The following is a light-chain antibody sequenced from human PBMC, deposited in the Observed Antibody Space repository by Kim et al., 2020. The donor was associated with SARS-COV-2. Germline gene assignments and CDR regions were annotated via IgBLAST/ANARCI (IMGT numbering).Light chain of an antibody. V-gene: IGLV3-1*01. CDR3: QAWDSSTEGV. Sequence: SYELTQPPSVSVSPRQTVNITCSGDDLRNKYVSWHQQKAGQSPVVVIYQDNKRPSGIPERFSGSNSGNTATLTISGTQSMDEADYYCQAWDSSTEGVFGG. CDR2: QDN. CDR1: DLRNKY. J-gene: IGLJ3*02.